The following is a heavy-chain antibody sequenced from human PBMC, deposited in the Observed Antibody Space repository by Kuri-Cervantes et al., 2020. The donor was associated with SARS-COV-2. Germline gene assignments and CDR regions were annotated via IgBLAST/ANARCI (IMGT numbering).Heavy chain of an antibody. D-gene: IGHD6-6*01. V-gene: IGHV3-49*03. J-gene: IGHJ4*02. Sequence: GGSLRLSCTGSGFTFGDYAMSWFRQAPGKGLEWVGFIRIIAYGATTEYAASVKGRFTISRDDSKSIAYLQMNSLKTEDTAVYYCTSEKQLGPSYGRSQRLDYWGQGTLVPSPQ. CDR2: IRIIAYGATT. CDR3: TSEKQLGPSYGRSQRLDY. CDR1: GFTFGDYA.